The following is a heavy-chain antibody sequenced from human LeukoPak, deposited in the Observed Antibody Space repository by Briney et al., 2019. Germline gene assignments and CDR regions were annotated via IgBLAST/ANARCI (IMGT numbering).Heavy chain of an antibody. CDR3: ARVRRLIAAAGPVDI. V-gene: IGHV4-34*01. CDR2: INHSGST. D-gene: IGHD6-13*01. CDR1: GGSFSGYY. Sequence: PSETLSLTCAVYGGSFSGYYWSWIRQPPGKGLEWIGEINHSGSTNYNPSLKSRVTISVDTSKNQFSLKLSSVTAADTAVYYCARVRRLIAAAGPVDIWGQGTMVTVPS. J-gene: IGHJ3*02.